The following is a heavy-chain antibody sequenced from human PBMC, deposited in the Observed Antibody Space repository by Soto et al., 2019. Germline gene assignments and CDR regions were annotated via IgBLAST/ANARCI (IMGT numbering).Heavy chain of an antibody. J-gene: IGHJ4*02. CDR2: INAGNGNT. V-gene: IGHV1-3*05. CDR1: GYTFTSYA. D-gene: IGHD2-2*01. CDR3: ARDLGDIVLVPAALGY. Sequence: QVQLVQSGAEEKKPGASVKVSCKASGYTFTSYAMHWVRQAPGQRLEWMGWINAGNGNTKYSQKFQGRVTITRDTSARPAYMELSSLRSEDTAVYYCARDLGDIVLVPAALGYWGQGTLVTVSS.